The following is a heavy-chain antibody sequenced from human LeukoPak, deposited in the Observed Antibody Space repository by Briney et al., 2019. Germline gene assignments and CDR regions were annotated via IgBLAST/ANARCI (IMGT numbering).Heavy chain of an antibody. D-gene: IGHD6-19*01. Sequence: SETLSLTCTVSGDSIGSYYWTWIRQPPGKGLEWIAYAYYTGTTNYNPSLRSRVTISVDTSNNQFSLKLSSVTAADTAVYYCARDSSGLNWFDPWGQGTLVTVSS. V-gene: IGHV4-59*01. J-gene: IGHJ5*02. CDR1: GDSIGSYY. CDR2: AYYTGTT. CDR3: ARDSSGLNWFDP.